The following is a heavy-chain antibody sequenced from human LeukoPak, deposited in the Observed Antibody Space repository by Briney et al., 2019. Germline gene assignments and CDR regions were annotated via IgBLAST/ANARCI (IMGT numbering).Heavy chain of an antibody. Sequence: PGGSLRLSCAASGFAFGDYAIHWVRQAPGKGLEWVSSISWNSGKIDYADSVKGRCTISRDNAKNSLYLQMNILRAEDTALYYCARIWQRSSSWAFDIWGQGTMVTVSS. J-gene: IGHJ3*02. V-gene: IGHV3-9*01. D-gene: IGHD6-6*01. CDR3: ARIWQRSSSWAFDI. CDR2: ISWNSGKI. CDR1: GFAFGDYA.